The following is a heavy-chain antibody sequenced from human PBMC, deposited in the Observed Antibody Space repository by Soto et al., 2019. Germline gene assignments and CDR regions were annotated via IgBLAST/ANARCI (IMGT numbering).Heavy chain of an antibody. V-gene: IGHV3-23*01. D-gene: IGHD2-2*01. J-gene: IGHJ4*02. CDR3: AKEGYCSSTSCYRSPFDY. Sequence: PGGSLRLSCAASGFTFSSYAMSCVRQAPGKGLEWVSAISGSGGSTYYADSEKGRFTISRDNSKNTLYLQMNSLRAEDTAVYYCAKEGYCSSTSCYRSPFDYWGQGTLVTVSS. CDR2: ISGSGGST. CDR1: GFTFSSYA.